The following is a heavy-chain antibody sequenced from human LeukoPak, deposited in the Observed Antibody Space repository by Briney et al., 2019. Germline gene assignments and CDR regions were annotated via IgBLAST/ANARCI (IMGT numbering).Heavy chain of an antibody. D-gene: IGHD3-3*01. CDR2: INHSGSA. V-gene: IGHV4-34*01. CDR3: ARGEWLPEFDY. J-gene: IGHJ4*02. Sequence: PSETLSLTCAVYGGSFSGYYWSWIRQPPGKGLEWIGEINHSGSANYNPSLKSRVTISVDTSKNQFSLKLSSVTAADTAVYYCARGEWLPEFDYWGQGTLVTVSS. CDR1: GGSFSGYY.